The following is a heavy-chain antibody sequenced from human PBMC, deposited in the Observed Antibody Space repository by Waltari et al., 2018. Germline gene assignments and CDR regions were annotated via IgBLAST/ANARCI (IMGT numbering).Heavy chain of an antibody. Sequence: EVQLVQSGAEVKKPGESLRISCKGSGYSLTTYWISWVRQMPGKGLVWMGGIDPTDSYPCYRPDFQGHVSISTAKSSTAYLQGGSLKASDTAVYFCAGQGYCSGGRCYSDISSGLDVWGQGTTVTVSS. V-gene: IGHV5-10-1*03. CDR2: IDPTDSYP. CDR1: GYSLTTYW. CDR3: AGQGYCSGGRCYSDISSGLDV. J-gene: IGHJ6*02. D-gene: IGHD2-15*01.